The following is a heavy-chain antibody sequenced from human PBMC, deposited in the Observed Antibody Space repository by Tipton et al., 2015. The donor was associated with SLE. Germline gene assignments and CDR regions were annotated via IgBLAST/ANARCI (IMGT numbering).Heavy chain of an antibody. D-gene: IGHD5-24*01. V-gene: IGHV4-30-4*01. CDR3: TRGQDEYKGGNY. Sequence: TLSLTCTVSGDSISSGNYYWSWIRQPPGKGLEWIGYIYYSGSTYYNPSLKSRVTISVDTSKSQFSLQLTPVTAADTAVYYCTRGQDEYKGGNYWGPGTLVTVAS. CDR1: GDSISSGNYY. CDR2: IYYSGST. J-gene: IGHJ4*02.